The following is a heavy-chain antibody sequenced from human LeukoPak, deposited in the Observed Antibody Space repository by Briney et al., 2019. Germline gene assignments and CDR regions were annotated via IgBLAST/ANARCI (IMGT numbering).Heavy chain of an antibody. D-gene: IGHD2/OR15-2a*01. V-gene: IGHV3-74*01. CDR1: GFTLSNYA. CDR3: VSFYEAY. J-gene: IGHJ4*02. CDR2: INSDGSWT. Sequence: GGSLRLSCAASGFTLSNYAVSWVRQAPGKGLVWVSHINSDGSWTSYADSVKGRFTISKDNAKNTVYLQMNNLRAEDTAVYYCVSFYEAYWGRGTLVTVSS.